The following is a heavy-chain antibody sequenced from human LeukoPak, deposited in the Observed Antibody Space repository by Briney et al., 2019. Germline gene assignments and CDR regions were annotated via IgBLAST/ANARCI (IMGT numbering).Heavy chain of an antibody. J-gene: IGHJ4*02. V-gene: IGHV1-46*01. CDR3: AIYSSSWRYFDY. D-gene: IGHD6-13*01. Sequence: ASVKVSCKASGYTFTGYYMHWVRQAPGQGLEWMGWINPSGGSTSYAQKFQGRVTMTRDTSTSTVYMELSSLRSEDTAVYYCAIYSSSWRYFDYWGQGTLVTVSS. CDR2: INPSGGST. CDR1: GYTFTGYY.